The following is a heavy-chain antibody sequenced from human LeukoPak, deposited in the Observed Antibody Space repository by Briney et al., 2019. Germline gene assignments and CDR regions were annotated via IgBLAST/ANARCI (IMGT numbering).Heavy chain of an antibody. J-gene: IGHJ4*02. V-gene: IGHV3-30*02. CDR3: ARDGSDHSSSSHYTFDY. CDR2: IRYDGSNK. D-gene: IGHD6-6*01. Sequence: GGSLRLSCAASGFTFSSYGMYWVRQAPGKGLEWVAFIRYDGSNKYYADSVKGRFTISRDNAKNTLYLQMNSLRAEDTAVYYCARDGSDHSSSSHYTFDYWGQGTLVTVSS. CDR1: GFTFSSYG.